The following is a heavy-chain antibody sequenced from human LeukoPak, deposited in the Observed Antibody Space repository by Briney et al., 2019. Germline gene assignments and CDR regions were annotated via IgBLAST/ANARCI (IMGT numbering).Heavy chain of an antibody. J-gene: IGHJ2*01. CDR1: GFTFSSYN. Sequence: GGSLRLSCAASGFTFSSYNMNWVRQAPGKGLEWVSGISWNSGSIGYADSVKGRFTISRDNAKNSLYLQMNSLRAEDTALYYCAKVEAAAGYWYFDLWGRGTLVTVSS. CDR2: ISWNSGSI. CDR3: AKVEAAAGYWYFDL. V-gene: IGHV3-9*01. D-gene: IGHD6-13*01.